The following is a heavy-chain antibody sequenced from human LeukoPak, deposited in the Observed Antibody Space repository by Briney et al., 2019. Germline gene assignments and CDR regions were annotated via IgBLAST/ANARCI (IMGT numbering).Heavy chain of an antibody. J-gene: IGHJ6*03. CDR2: IHHSGST. D-gene: IGHD7-27*01. CDR3: ARETGEYRPYYYYMDV. CDR1: GDSISSNSYY. Sequence: SETLSLTCTVSGDSISSNSYYWGWIRQPPGKGLEWIGNIHHSGSTYYNPSLRSRVTISVDTSRNQFSLKVSSVTAADTALYFCARETGEYRPYYYYMDVWGKGTTVTVSS. V-gene: IGHV4-39*07.